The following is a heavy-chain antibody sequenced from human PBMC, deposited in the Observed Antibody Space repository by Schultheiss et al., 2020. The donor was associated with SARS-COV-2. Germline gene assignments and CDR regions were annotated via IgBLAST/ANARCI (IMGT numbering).Heavy chain of an antibody. CDR1: GFTFSRYN. D-gene: IGHD5-12*01. CDR2: ISSSSTTI. CDR3: ARDLATTVWAVDI. V-gene: IGHV3-48*01. Sequence: GESLKISCAASGFTFSRYNMNWVRQAPGKGLEWISYISSSSTTIYYSDSVKGRFTISRDNAKNSLYLQMNSLRAEDTAVYYCARDLATTVWAVDIWGQGTTVTVSS. J-gene: IGHJ6*02.